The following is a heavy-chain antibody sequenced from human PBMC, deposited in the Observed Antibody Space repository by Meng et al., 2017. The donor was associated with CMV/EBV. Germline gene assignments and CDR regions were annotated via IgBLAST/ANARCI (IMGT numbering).Heavy chain of an antibody. CDR2: INHSGST. CDR3: ARGAHCSSTSCYNI. V-gene: IGHV4-34*01. J-gene: IGHJ4*02. D-gene: IGHD2-2*01. CDR1: GGSISGYY. Sequence: GSLRLSCAVYGGSISGYYWSWIRQPPGKGLEWIGEINHSGSTNYNPSLKSRVTISVDTSKNQFSLKLSSVTAADTAVYYCARGAHCSSTSCYNIWGQGTLVTVSS.